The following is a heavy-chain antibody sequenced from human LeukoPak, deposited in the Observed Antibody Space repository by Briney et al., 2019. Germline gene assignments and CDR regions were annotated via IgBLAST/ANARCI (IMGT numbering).Heavy chain of an antibody. CDR1: GYTFTGYY. J-gene: IGHJ6*03. CDR3: AKDARGRYCSDDTCFHEPIDSYYYYMDV. Sequence: ASVKVSCKASGYTFTGYYMHWVRQAPGQRLEWMGWINPNSGCTHYAQKFQGRVTIGADSSTTTVYMELSSLRSDDTAVYYCAKDARGRYCSDDTCFHEPIDSYYYYMDVWGQGNTVTVSS. V-gene: IGHV1-2*02. D-gene: IGHD2-15*01. CDR2: INPNSGCT.